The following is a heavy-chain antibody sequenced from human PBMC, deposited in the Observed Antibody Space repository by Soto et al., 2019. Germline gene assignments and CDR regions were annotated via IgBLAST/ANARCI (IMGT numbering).Heavy chain of an antibody. CDR1: GFTFSSYA. V-gene: IGHV3-23*01. CDR2: ISGSGGST. Sequence: GGSLRLSCAASGFTFSSYAMSWVRQAPGKGLEWVSVISGSGGSTYYADSVKGRFTISRDNTKNTLYLQMNSLRAEDTAVYYCAERDYYGSGSYHWGQGTLVTVSS. CDR3: AERDYYGSGSYH. J-gene: IGHJ4*02. D-gene: IGHD3-10*01.